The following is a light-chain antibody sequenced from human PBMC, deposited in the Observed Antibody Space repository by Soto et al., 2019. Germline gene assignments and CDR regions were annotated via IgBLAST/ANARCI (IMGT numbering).Light chain of an antibody. CDR2: GAS. J-gene: IGKJ1*01. V-gene: IGKV3-20*01. CDR1: QSVTSNY. Sequence: EIVLTQSPGTLSLSPGERATLSCRASQSVTSNYLAWYQQKPGQAPRLLIFGASIRDTGIPDRFSGSGSGTDFTLTISRLEPEDFAVYYCQQYGSSPGTFGQGTKADIK. CDR3: QQYGSSPGT.